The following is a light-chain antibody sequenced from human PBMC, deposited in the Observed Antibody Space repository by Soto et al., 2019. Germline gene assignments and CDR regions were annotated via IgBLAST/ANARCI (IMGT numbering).Light chain of an antibody. CDR2: AAY. CDR1: QGMSTY. V-gene: IGKV1-9*01. CDR3: HQLNRYPT. J-gene: IGKJ4*01. Sequence: IQVTQSPYSLSASVGDRITITCRASQGMSTYLAWYQQKPGKAPKLLIYAAYTLQSGVPSRFSGGGSGTDFTLTISSLQPEDFATYYCHQLNRYPTFGGGTKVEIK.